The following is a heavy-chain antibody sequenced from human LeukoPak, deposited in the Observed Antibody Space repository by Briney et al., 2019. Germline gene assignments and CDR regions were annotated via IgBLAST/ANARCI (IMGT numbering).Heavy chain of an antibody. CDR2: IYYSGST. D-gene: IGHD2-15*01. J-gene: IGHJ4*02. CDR3: ARGPYCSGGSCYSAVDY. V-gene: IGHV4-61*01. Sequence: SGTLSLTCTVSGGSFSSGSYYWSWIRQPPGKGRGWIVYIYYSGSTNYNPFLKSRVTISVDTSKNQFSLKLSSVTAADTAVYYCARGPYCSGGSCYSAVDYWGQGTLVTVSS. CDR1: GGSFSSGSYY.